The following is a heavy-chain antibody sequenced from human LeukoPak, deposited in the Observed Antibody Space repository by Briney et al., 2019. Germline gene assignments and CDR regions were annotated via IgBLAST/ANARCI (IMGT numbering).Heavy chain of an antibody. J-gene: IGHJ4*02. V-gene: IGHV3-7*01. CDR3: AREAHSYGYPIPGY. D-gene: IGHD5-18*01. CDR2: IKQDGSEK. CDR1: GFTFSSYW. Sequence: PGGSLRLSCAASGFTFSSYWMSWVRQAPGKGLEWVANIKQDGSEKYYVDSVKGRFTISRDNAKNSLYLQMNSLRAEDTAVYYCAREAHSYGYPIPGYWGQGTLVTVSS.